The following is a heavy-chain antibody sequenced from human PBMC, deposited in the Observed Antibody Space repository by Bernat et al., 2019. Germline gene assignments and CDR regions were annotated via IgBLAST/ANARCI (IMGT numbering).Heavy chain of an antibody. J-gene: IGHJ6*03. CDR2: IYSGGST. Sequence: EVQLVESGGGLVQPGGSLRLSCAASGFTVSSNYMSWVRQAPGKGLEWVSVIYSGGSTYYADSVKGRFTISRDNSKNTLYLQINSLRAEDTAVYYCAREYSSSWKTHYYYYYMDVWGKGTTVTVSS. D-gene: IGHD6-13*01. CDR1: GFTVSSNY. CDR3: AREYSSSWKTHYYYYYMDV. V-gene: IGHV3-66*01.